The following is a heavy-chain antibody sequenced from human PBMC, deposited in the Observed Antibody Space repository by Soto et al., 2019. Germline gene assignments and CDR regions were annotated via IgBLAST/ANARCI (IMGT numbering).Heavy chain of an antibody. CDR3: AREQRYDDYGDYDYYWDY. CDR2: ISAYNGNT. D-gene: IGHD4-17*01. Sequence: QVQLVQSGAEVKKPGASVKVSCKASGYTFTSYGISWVRQAPGQGLEWMGWISAYNGNTNYAQKLPGRVTMTKDTSTSIAYMELRSLRSDDTAVAYCAREQRYDDYGDYDYYWDYGGQGTLVTVSS. CDR1: GYTFTSYG. J-gene: IGHJ4*02. V-gene: IGHV1-18*01.